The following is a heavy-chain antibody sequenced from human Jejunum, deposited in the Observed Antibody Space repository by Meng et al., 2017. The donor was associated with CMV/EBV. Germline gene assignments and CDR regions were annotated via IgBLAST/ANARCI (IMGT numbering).Heavy chain of an antibody. Sequence: CAASGFTYSTYWMHWVRQAPGKGLVWVSRFHSDGRGTTYADSVKGRFSISRDNAENTLYLQMNNLRAEDTAVYYCARGGIECFDLWGRGTLVTVSS. CDR3: ARGGIECFDL. D-gene: IGHD3-10*01. V-gene: IGHV3-74*03. CDR2: FHSDGRGT. CDR1: GFTYSTYW. J-gene: IGHJ2*01.